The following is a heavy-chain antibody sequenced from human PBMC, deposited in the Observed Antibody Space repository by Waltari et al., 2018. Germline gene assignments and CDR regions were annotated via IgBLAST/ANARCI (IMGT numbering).Heavy chain of an antibody. CDR1: GFTFSSYA. V-gene: IGHV3-23*01. Sequence: EVQLLESGGGLVQPGGSLRLSCAASGFTFSSYAMSWVRQAPGKGLEWVSAISGSCCSTYYADSGEGRFTISRDNSKNTLYLQMNSLRAEDTAVYYCAKDCFLAVAGIWASWGQGTLVTVSS. CDR3: AKDCFLAVAGIWAS. D-gene: IGHD6-19*01. J-gene: IGHJ5*02. CDR2: ISGSCCST.